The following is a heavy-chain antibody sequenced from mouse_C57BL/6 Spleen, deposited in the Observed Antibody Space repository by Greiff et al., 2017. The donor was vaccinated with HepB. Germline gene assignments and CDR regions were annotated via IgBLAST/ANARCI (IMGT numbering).Heavy chain of an antibody. V-gene: IGHV1-54*01. D-gene: IGHD2-5*01. J-gene: IGHJ4*01. CDR2: INPGSGGT. Sequence: VKLQESGAELVRPGTSVKVSCKASGYAFTNYLIEWVKQRPGQGLEWIGVINPGSGGTNYNEKFKGKATLTADKSSSTAYMQLSSLTSEDSAVYFCARGRSNYVYAMDYWGQGTSVTVSS. CDR3: ARGRSNYVYAMDY. CDR1: GYAFTNYL.